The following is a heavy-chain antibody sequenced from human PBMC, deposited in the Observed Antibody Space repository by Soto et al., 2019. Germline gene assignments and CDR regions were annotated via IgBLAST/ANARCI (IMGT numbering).Heavy chain of an antibody. D-gene: IGHD3-22*01. V-gene: IGHV1-8*01. CDR2: MNPNSGNT. J-gene: IGHJ4*02. Sequence: GASVEVSCKECGDGLTSYERNWVRQATGQGLEWMGWMNPNSGNTGYAQKFQGRVTMTRNTSISTAYMELSSLRSEDTAVYYCARVQYYYDSSGYYLSFDYWGQGTLVTVSS. CDR3: ARVQYYYDSSGYYLSFDY. CDR1: GDGLTSYE.